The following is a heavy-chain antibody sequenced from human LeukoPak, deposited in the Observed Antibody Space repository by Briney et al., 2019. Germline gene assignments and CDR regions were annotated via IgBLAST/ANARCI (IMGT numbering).Heavy chain of an antibody. D-gene: IGHD6-13*01. Sequence: SVKVSCKASGGTFNNFAISWVRQAPGQGLEWVGGIIPMSGTANYAQKFQGRVTITADESTSTAYMELSSLRSEDTAVYYCARDSMGSSWSLDYWGQGTLVTVSS. J-gene: IGHJ4*02. CDR1: GGTFNNFA. CDR2: IIPMSGTA. V-gene: IGHV1-69*13. CDR3: ARDSMGSSWSLDY.